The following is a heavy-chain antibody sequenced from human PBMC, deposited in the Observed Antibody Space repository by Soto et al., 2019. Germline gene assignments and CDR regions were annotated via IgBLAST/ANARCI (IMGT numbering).Heavy chain of an antibody. CDR3: ARDNQYDFSPFNYYGLDD. CDR1: GYTFTSYA. V-gene: IGHV1-3*01. D-gene: IGHD3-3*01. CDR2: INAGNGNT. J-gene: IGHJ6*02. Sequence: ASVKVSCKASGYTFTSYAMHWVRQAPGQRLEWMGWINAGNGNTKYSQKFQGRVTITRDTSASTAYMELSSLRSEDTAVYYCARDNQYDFSPFNYYGLDDWGQGTTVTVSS.